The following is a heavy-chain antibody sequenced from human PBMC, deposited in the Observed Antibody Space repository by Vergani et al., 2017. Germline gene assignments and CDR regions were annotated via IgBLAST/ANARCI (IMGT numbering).Heavy chain of an antibody. V-gene: IGHV4-59*01. CDR3: ARGEQPRWGYYYYGMDV. D-gene: IGHD1-26*01. CDR1: GGSISSYY. Sequence: QVQLPESGPGLVKPSETLSLPCTVSGGSISSYYWSWIRQPPGKGLEWIGYIYYSGSTNYNPSLKSRVTISVDTSKNQFSLKLSSVTAADTAVYYCARGEQPRWGYYYYGMDVWGQGTTVTVSS. CDR2: IYYSGST. J-gene: IGHJ6*02.